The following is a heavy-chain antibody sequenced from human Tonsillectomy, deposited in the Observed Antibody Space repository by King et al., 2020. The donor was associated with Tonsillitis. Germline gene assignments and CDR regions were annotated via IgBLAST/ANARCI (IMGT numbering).Heavy chain of an antibody. CDR3: ARVRIVADMGYYYMDV. CDR1: GFTFIKYG. CDR2: ISSSGTDI. J-gene: IGHJ6*03. Sequence: VQLVESGGDWVQPGGSLRLSCAGSGFTFIKYGINWVRQAPGKGLEWVSYISSSGTDIDYADSVKGRLATSRDNAKNSLYLQMDSLRVDDTALYYCARVRIVADMGYYYMDV. D-gene: IGHD3-22*01. V-gene: IGHV3-48*01.